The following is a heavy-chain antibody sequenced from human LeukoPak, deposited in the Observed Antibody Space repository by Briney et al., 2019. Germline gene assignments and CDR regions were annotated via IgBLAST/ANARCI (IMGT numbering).Heavy chain of an antibody. CDR3: AKEALQSLRYSYISNFDY. CDR2: ISTSGGST. CDR1: GFTFRGYA. Sequence: GSLRLSCAASGFTFRGYAMSWVRQAPGKGLEWVSAISTSGGSTYYADSVKGRFTISRDNSKNTLYLQMNSLRAEGTAVYYCAKEALQSLRYSYISNFDYWGQGTLVTVSS. D-gene: IGHD5-18*01. J-gene: IGHJ4*02. V-gene: IGHV3-23*01.